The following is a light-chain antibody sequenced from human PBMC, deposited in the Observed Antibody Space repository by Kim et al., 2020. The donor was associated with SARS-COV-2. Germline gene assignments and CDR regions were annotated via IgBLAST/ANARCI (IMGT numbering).Light chain of an antibody. CDR2: DAS. V-gene: IGKV3-11*01. Sequence: EIVLIQSPATLSLSPGERATLSCRASQSVSSYLAWYQQKPGQAPRLLIYDASNRATGIPARFSGSGSGTDFTLTISSLEPEDFAVYYCQQRSNWPYTFGQGTKLEI. J-gene: IGKJ2*01. CDR1: QSVSSY. CDR3: QQRSNWPYT.